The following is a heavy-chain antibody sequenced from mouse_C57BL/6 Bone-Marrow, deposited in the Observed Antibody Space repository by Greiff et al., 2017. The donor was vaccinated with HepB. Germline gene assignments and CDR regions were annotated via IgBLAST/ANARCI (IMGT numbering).Heavy chain of an antibody. D-gene: IGHD1-1*01. CDR2: IHPNSGST. CDR3: ARRYYGSSYAWFAY. V-gene: IGHV1-64*01. J-gene: IGHJ3*01. Sequence: QVQLKESGAELVKPGASVKLSCKASGYTFTSYWMHWVKQRPGQGLEWIGMIHPNSGSTNYNEKFKSKATLTVDKSSSTAYMQLSSLTSEDSAVYYCARRYYGSSYAWFAYWGQGTLVTVSA. CDR1: GYTFTSYW.